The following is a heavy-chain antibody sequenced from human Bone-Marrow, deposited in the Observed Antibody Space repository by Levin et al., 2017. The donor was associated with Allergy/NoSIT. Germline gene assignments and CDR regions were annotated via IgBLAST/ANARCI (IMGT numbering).Heavy chain of an antibody. Sequence: GGSLRLSCAASGFTFSSYAMHWVRQAPGKGLEWVAVISYDGSNKYYADSVKGRFTISRDNSKNTLYLQMNSLRAEDTAVYYCARDGSQYSSSGDEGMDVWGQGTTVTVSS. CDR1: GFTFSSYA. J-gene: IGHJ6*02. CDR3: ARDGSQYSSSGDEGMDV. D-gene: IGHD6-6*01. V-gene: IGHV3-30*04. CDR2: ISYDGSNK.